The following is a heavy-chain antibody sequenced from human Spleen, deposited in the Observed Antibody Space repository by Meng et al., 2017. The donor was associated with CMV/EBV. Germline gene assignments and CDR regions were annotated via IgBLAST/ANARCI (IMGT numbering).Heavy chain of an antibody. CDR1: GFTFSSFC. D-gene: IGHD5-24*01. V-gene: IGHV3-7*01. CDR3: ARVLKDSGWLQWGFDF. CDR2: IHPGGSER. Sequence: SGFTFSSFCMTWIRQAPRKGLEWVANIHPGGSERYYGNSVKGRFTISRDDAKNSLFLQMNSLRVEDTAVYYCARVLKDSGWLQWGFDFWGQGNLVTVSS. J-gene: IGHJ4*02.